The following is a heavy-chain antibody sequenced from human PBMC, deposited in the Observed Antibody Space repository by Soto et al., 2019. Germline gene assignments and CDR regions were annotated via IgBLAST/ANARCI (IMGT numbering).Heavy chain of an antibody. CDR3: ARDEWIDRGMDV. V-gene: IGHV3-74*01. Sequence: EVPLVESGGGLVQPGGSLRLSCAASGFTFSSYWMHWVRQAPGKGLVWVSRINSDGSSTTYADSVKGRFTISRDNAKNTLYLQMNSRRAEDTAVYYCARDEWIDRGMDVWGQGTTVTVSS. CDR2: INSDGSST. CDR1: GFTFSSYW. D-gene: IGHD3-22*01. J-gene: IGHJ6*02.